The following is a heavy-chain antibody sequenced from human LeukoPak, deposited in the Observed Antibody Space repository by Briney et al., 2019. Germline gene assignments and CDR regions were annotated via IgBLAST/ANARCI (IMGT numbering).Heavy chain of an antibody. J-gene: IGHJ6*02. D-gene: IGHD4-11*01. V-gene: IGHV1-18*01. CDR3: ARSRLTVTTLLGYYYGMDV. Sequence: ASVRVSCKASGYMFSGSGISWVRQAPGQGLEWMGWINDYNGNTNYAQNLQGRLTMTTDTSTSTAYMELRSLRSDDTAVYYCARSRLTVTTLLGYYYGMDVWGQGTTVTVSS. CDR2: INDYNGNT. CDR1: GYMFSGSG.